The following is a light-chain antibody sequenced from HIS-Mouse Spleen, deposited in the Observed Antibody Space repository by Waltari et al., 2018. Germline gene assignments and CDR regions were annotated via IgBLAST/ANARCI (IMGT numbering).Light chain of an antibody. CDR3: SSYAGSNNWVV. J-gene: IGLJ2*01. CDR1: SSDVGGYNY. CDR2: EVS. V-gene: IGLV2-8*01. Sequence: QSALTQPPSASGSPGQSVTISCTGTSSDVGGYNYVSWYQQHPGNAPKLMIYEVSKRASGVPVRFSGSKSGNTASLTVSGLQAEDEADYYCSSYAGSNNWVVFGGGTKLTVL.